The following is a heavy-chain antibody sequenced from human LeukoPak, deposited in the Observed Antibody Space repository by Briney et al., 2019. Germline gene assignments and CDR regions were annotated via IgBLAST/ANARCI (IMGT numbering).Heavy chain of an antibody. CDR3: SGGYYGSGSPVEI. Sequence: PSQTLSLTCTVSGGSISNSDYYWSWIRQPPGKGLEWIGYIYYSGSTNYNPSLKSRVTISVDTSKNQFSLKLSSVTAADTAVYYCSGGYYGSGSPVEIWGQGTMVTVSS. J-gene: IGHJ3*02. CDR2: IYYSGST. D-gene: IGHD3-10*01. CDR1: GGSISNSDYY. V-gene: IGHV4-61*08.